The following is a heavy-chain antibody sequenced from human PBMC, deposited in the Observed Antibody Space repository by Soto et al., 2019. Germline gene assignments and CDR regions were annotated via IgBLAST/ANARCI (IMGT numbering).Heavy chain of an antibody. CDR2: ISWDGGST. V-gene: IGHV3-43D*03. CDR3: AKSNNWNYYYGMDV. J-gene: IGHJ6*02. Sequence: GGSLRLSCAASGFTFDDYAMHWVRQAPGKGLEWVSLISWDGGSTYYADSVKGRFTISRDNSKNSLYLQMNSLRAEDTALYYCAKSNNWNYYYGMDVWGQGTTVTVSS. D-gene: IGHD1-20*01. CDR1: GFTFDDYA.